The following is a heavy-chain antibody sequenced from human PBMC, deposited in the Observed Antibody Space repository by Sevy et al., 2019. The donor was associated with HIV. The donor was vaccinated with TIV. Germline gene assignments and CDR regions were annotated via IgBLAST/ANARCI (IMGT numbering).Heavy chain of an antibody. J-gene: IGHJ4*02. D-gene: IGHD6-13*01. Sequence: GGSLRLSCAASGFTFSDHYMEWVRQAPGKGLEWVGRTRKKADSYTTEYAASVKGRFTISRDDSMNSLYLQMNSMKTEDTAVYYCASQAGIAAAGRVFDYWVQGSLVTVSS. CDR3: ASQAGIAAAGRVFDY. V-gene: IGHV3-72*01. CDR1: GFTFSDHY. CDR2: TRKKADSYTT.